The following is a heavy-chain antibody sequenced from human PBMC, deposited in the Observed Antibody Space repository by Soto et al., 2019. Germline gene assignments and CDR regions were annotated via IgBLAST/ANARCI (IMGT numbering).Heavy chain of an antibody. V-gene: IGHV3-48*03. Sequence: GGSLRLSCAASGFTFSSYEMNWVRKAPAKGMEWVSYISSSGSTIYYADSVKGRFTISRDNAKNSLYLQMNSLRAEETAVYYCAREEEDGYSSMFDYWGHGTRVT. CDR1: GFTFSSYE. CDR3: AREEEDGYSSMFDY. CDR2: ISSSGSTI. J-gene: IGHJ4*01. D-gene: IGHD4-4*01.